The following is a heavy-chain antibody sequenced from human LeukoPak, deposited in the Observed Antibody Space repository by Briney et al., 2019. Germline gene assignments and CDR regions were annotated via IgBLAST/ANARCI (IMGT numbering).Heavy chain of an antibody. CDR2: IWYDGSNQ. CDR3: ARPRKSMVIRDAFDI. J-gene: IGHJ3*02. D-gene: IGHD2-21*01. V-gene: IGHV3-33*01. CDR1: GFTFSSYG. Sequence: GGSLRLSCAASGFTFSSYGIHWVRQAPGKGLEWVAVIWYDGSNQYYVDAVKGRFTISRDNSKNIVYLQMNSLGAEDTAVYYCARPRKSMVIRDAFDIWGQGTMVTVSS.